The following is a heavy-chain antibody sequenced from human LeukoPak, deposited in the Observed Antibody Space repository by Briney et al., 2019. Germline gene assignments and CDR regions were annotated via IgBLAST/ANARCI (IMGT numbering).Heavy chain of an antibody. CDR1: GFTFTNYW. CDR3: ARDNSVSDEAWWLDP. Sequence: ASVKVSCKASGFTFTNYWMHWVRQAPGQGLEWMGVINPRGDSAFYAQKFQGRLTMTRDTSTTTPYMDLSSLRSDDTAVYYCARDNSVSDEAWWLDPWGQGTLVTVSS. J-gene: IGHJ5*02. D-gene: IGHD2/OR15-2a*01. V-gene: IGHV1-46*01. CDR2: INPRGDSA.